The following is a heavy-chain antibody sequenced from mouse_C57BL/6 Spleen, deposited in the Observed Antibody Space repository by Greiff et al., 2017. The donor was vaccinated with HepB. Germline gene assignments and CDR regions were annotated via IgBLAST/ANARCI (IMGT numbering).Heavy chain of an antibody. D-gene: IGHD2-9*01. CDR2: IDPNSGGT. Sequence: QVQLQQPGAELVKPGASVKLSCKASGYTFTSYWMHWVKQRPGRGLERIGRIDPNSGGTKHNEKFKSKVTLTVDNPSSTAYMQLSSLTSEDSAVYYCAGAYYGYDEDYVDYWGQGTTLTVSS. J-gene: IGHJ2*01. CDR1: GYTFTSYW. CDR3: AGAYYGYDEDYVDY. V-gene: IGHV1-72*01.